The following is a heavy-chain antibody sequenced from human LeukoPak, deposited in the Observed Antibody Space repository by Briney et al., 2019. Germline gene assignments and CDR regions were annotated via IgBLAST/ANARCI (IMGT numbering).Heavy chain of an antibody. CDR1: GGSISSYY. V-gene: IGHV4-59*08. Sequence: SETLSLTCTVSGGSISSYYWSWIRQPPGKGLEWIGYIYYSGSTSYNPSLKSRVTISVDTSKNQFSLKLSSVTAADTAVYYCARLNGVCGDYYYYGMDVWGQGTTVTVSS. D-gene: IGHD2-8*01. CDR2: IYYSGST. J-gene: IGHJ6*02. CDR3: ARLNGVCGDYYYYGMDV.